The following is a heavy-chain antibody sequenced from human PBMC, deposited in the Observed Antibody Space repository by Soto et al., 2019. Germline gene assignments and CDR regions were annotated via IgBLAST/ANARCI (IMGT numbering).Heavy chain of an antibody. V-gene: IGHV4-39*01. D-gene: IGHD3-9*01. CDR3: ARGFDILTFGFCLDY. CDR2: MYFSGFYSGST. CDR1: GGSMSSSSYY. Sequence: PSETLSLTGTVSGGSMSSSSYYWGWIRQPPGKGLEWIANMYFSGFYSGSTSYNPSLKSRVTISVDTSKNQFSLQVSSVTAADTAVYYCARGFDILTFGFCLDYWGQGTLVTVSS. J-gene: IGHJ4*02.